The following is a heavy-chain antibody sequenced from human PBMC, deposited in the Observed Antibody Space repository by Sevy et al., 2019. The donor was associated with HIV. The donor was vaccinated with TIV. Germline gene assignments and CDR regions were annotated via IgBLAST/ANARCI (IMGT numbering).Heavy chain of an antibody. Sequence: SETLSLTCTVSGGSLSSYYWSWIRQPPGKGLEYIGYVHYTGRTDYNPSLTSRVTMSLDTSKTHFSLTLNSVTAADTAVYYCPRDYYMNPGNLQHWGQGALVTVSS. J-gene: IGHJ1*01. D-gene: IGHD3-22*01. CDR2: VHYTGRT. CDR1: GGSLSSYY. V-gene: IGHV4-59*13. CDR3: PRDYYMNPGNLQH.